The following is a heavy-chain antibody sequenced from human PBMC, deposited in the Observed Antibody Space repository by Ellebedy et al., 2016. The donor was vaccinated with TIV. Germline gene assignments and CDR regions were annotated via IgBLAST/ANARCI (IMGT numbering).Heavy chain of an antibody. CDR2: IYTSGST. D-gene: IGHD4-11*01. CDR1: GGSISSYY. Sequence: SETLSLXXTVSGGSISSYYWSWIRQPAGKGLEWIGRIYTSGSTNYNPSLKSRVTMSVDTSKNQFSLKLSSVTAADTAVYYCARDFPNDYSNYGPDAFDIWGQGTMVTVSS. CDR3: ARDFPNDYSNYGPDAFDI. J-gene: IGHJ3*02. V-gene: IGHV4-4*07.